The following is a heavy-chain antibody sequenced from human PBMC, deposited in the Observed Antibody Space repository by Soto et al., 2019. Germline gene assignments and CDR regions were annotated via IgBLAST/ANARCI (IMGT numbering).Heavy chain of an antibody. CDR3: ARGEERVAMPSGY. D-gene: IGHD2-2*01. J-gene: IGHJ4*02. V-gene: IGHV1-18*01. Sequence: ASVKVSCEACGGRFSSYAISWVRQAPGQGLEWMGWISTYNGRTNYAQKFQGRVTVTTDTSTSTAYMELRSLRSDDTAVYYCARGEERVAMPSGYWGQGTLVTVSS. CDR1: GGRFSSYA. CDR2: ISTYNGRT.